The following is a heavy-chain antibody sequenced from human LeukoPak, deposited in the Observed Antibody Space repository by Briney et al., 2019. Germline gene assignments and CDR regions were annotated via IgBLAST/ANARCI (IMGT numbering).Heavy chain of an antibody. CDR2: ISSSGSTI. D-gene: IGHD3-10*02. CDR3: AELGITMIGGV. CDR1: GFIFSDYW. Sequence: PGGSLRLSCAGSGFIFSDYWMNWVRQAPGKGLEWVSYISSSGSTIYYADSVKGRFTISRDNAKNSLYLQMNSLRAEGTAVYYCAELGITMIGGVWGKGTTVTISS. V-gene: IGHV3-11*04. J-gene: IGHJ6*04.